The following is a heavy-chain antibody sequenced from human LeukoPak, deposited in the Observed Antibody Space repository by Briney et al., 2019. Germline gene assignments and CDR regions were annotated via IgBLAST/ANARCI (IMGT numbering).Heavy chain of an antibody. D-gene: IGHD6-13*01. CDR2: IYTSGST. Sequence: SETLSLTCTVSGNSFGDYYWSWIRQPAGKGLEWIGRIYTSGSTTYNPSLKSRVTISVDTSKNQFSLKLSSVTAADTAVYYCARVYYSNSYDYWYFDLWGRGTLVTVSS. J-gene: IGHJ2*01. CDR3: ARVYYSNSYDYWYFDL. CDR1: GNSFGDYY. V-gene: IGHV4-4*07.